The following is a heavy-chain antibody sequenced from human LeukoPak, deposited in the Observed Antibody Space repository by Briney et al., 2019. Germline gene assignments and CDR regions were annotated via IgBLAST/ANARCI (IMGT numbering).Heavy chain of an antibody. V-gene: IGHV4-59*01. CDR2: TYVSGNT. D-gene: IGHD3-3*01. Sequence: SETLSLTCSVSGDSISEYYWSWIRQPPGKGLEWIGYTYVSGNTNYNPSLKSRVTLSLDTSKNQFSLKMTSVTAADTAIYYCARDHGWSGFNWFDPWGQGTLVTVSS. CDR3: ARDHGWSGFNWFDP. J-gene: IGHJ5*02. CDR1: GDSISEYY.